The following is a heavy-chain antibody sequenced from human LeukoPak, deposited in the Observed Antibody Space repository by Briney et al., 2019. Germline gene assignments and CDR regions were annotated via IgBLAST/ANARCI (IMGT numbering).Heavy chain of an antibody. CDR2: IGASGAIT. J-gene: IGHJ4*02. CDR1: GFTFSSYA. V-gene: IGHV3-23*01. CDR3: AKAEGYDILTGLDY. D-gene: IGHD3-9*01. Sequence: GGSLRLSCATSGFTFSSYAMSWVRQAPGKGLEWVSGIGASGAITYYADPVKGRFTISRDNSKNTLYLQMNSLRTEDTAVYYCAKAEGYDILTGLDYWGQGTLVTVSS.